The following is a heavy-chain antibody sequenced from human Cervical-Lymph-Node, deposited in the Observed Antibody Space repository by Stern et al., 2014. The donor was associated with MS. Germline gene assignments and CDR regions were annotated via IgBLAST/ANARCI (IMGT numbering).Heavy chain of an antibody. CDR1: GFPFSSYG. CDR2: IWYDGSNK. J-gene: IGHJ4*02. CDR3: ARDQSFHFDY. V-gene: IGHV3-33*01. Sequence: VQLVESGGGVVQPGRSLRLSCAASGFPFSSYGMHWVRQAPGKGLEWVAVIWYDGSNKYYADSVKGRFTISRDNSKNTLYLQMNSLRAEDTALYYCARDQSFHFDYWGQGTLVTVSS. D-gene: IGHD1-26*01.